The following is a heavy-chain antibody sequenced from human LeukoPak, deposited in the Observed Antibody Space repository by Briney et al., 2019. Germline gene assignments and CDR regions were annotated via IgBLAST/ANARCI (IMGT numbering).Heavy chain of an antibody. J-gene: IGHJ6*03. CDR1: GFTFSRYG. D-gene: IGHD6-13*01. V-gene: IGHV3-30*04. Sequence: GGSLRLSCAASGFTFSRYGMHWVRQAPGKGLERVTAISYDGSNKYYADSVKGRFTISRDNSKNTLYVQMNSLRAKDTAVYYCAKEGYSGGYYSYYYIDVWGKGTTVTVSS. CDR2: ISYDGSNK. CDR3: AKEGYSGGYYSYYYIDV.